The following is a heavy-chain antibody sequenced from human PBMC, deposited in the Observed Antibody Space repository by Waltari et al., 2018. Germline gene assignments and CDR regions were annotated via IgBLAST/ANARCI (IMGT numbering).Heavy chain of an antibody. V-gene: IGHV4-38-2*01. Sequence: QVQLQESGPGLVKPSETLSLTCAVSGYSISSGYYWGWIRHPPGKGLEWIGSIHQSGTTYYKLSVKSRVAISVDTSKNHFSLNLSSVTAADTAVYYCARVLRPAGSLVPYYFDYWGQGTLVTVSS. CDR1: GYSISSGYY. D-gene: IGHD3-16*01. CDR2: IHQSGTT. CDR3: ARVLRPAGSLVPYYFDY. J-gene: IGHJ4*02.